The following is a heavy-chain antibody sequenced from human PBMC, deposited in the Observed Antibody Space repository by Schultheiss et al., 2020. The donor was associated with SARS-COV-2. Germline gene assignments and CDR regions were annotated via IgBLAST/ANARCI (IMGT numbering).Heavy chain of an antibody. CDR1: GFTFDDYA. CDR2: IYSGGST. Sequence: GGSLRLSCAASGFTFDDYAMHWVRQAPGKGLEWVSVIYSGGSTYYADSVKGRFTISRDNAKNSLYLQMNSLRAEDMAVYYCATHGAYDMPHNWFDPWGQGTLVTVSS. D-gene: IGHD3-9*01. V-gene: IGHV3-9*03. CDR3: ATHGAYDMPHNWFDP. J-gene: IGHJ5*02.